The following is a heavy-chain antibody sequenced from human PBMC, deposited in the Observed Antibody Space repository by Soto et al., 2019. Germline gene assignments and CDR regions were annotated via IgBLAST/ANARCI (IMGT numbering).Heavy chain of an antibody. V-gene: IGHV3-15*07. CDR3: AAQYSRSSTYGLDV. CDR1: GFAFNNAW. J-gene: IGHJ6*02. CDR2: IKTKTDGGTT. D-gene: IGHD6-13*01. Sequence: GGSLRLSCEASGFAFNNAWMNWVRQAPGKGQKWVGRIKTKTDGGTTDYAAPVKGRFTISRDDSKNTLFLQMNSLKTEDTAVYYCAAQYSRSSTYGLDVWGQGTTVTVSS.